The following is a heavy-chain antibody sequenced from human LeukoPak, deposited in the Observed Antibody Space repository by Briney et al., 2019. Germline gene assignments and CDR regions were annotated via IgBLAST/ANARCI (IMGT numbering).Heavy chain of an antibody. Sequence: PGRSLRLSCTASGFTFGDYAMSWVRQAPGKGREWVGFIRSKAYGGTTEYAASVKGRFTISRDDSKSIAYLQMNSLKTEDTAVYYCTRGPRDRDYDFWSGYEEYYFDYWGQGTLVTVSS. D-gene: IGHD3-3*01. CDR1: GFTFGDYA. CDR2: IRSKAYGGTT. J-gene: IGHJ4*02. CDR3: TRGPRDRDYDFWSGYEEYYFDY. V-gene: IGHV3-49*04.